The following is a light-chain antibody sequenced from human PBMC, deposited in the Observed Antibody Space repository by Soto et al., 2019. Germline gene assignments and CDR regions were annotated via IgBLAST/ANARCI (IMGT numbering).Light chain of an antibody. V-gene: IGKV1-8*01. CDR1: QGISSY. CDR3: QQYYSYPPIT. J-gene: IGKJ5*01. CDR2: AAS. Sequence: AIRMTQSPSSLSASTGDRVTITCRASQGISSYLAWYQQKPGKAPKLLIYAASTLQSGVPSRFSGSGSGTDFTLTISCLQSEDFATYYYQQYYSYPPITFGQGTRLEIK.